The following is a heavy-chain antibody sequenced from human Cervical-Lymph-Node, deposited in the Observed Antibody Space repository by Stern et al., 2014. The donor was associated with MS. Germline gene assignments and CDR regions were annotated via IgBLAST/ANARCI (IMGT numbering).Heavy chain of an antibody. CDR3: ARDNDDNGMDV. CDR2: FIPLFGTT. D-gene: IGHD1-1*01. Sequence: QLVQSGAEVKKPWSSVKVSCTASGDTFINFGISWVRQAPGQGLEWMGGFIPLFGTTEYVEKFQGRLTINADESATTVYMELSSLRSEDTAVYYCARDNDDNGMDVWGQGTTVFVSS. CDR1: GDTFINFG. V-gene: IGHV1-69*01. J-gene: IGHJ6*02.